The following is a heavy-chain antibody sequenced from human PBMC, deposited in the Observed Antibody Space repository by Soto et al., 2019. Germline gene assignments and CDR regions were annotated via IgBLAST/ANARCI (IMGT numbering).Heavy chain of an antibody. J-gene: IGHJ4*02. D-gene: IGHD1-26*01. CDR1: EFTFSSHL. CDR2: ISNDGDYK. CDR3: ARDEPFSAPYYLDS. Sequence: VQLVESGGGVVQPGRSLRLSCVASEFTFSSHLMHWVRQAPGKGLEWVAFISNDGDYKNYADSVKGRFTISRDNSKDTLYQKTHRLSPEDTALYHCARDEPFSAPYYLDSWAQGTLV. V-gene: IGHV3-30*03.